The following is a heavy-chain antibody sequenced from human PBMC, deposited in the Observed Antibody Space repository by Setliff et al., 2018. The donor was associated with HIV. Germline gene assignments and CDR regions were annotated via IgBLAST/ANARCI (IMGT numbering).Heavy chain of an antibody. CDR1: GGSFSDYY. CDR2: INDSGST. V-gene: IGHV4-34*01. J-gene: IGHJ5*02. CDR3: ARLKGQYSSSSGRTWFDP. D-gene: IGHD6-6*01. Sequence: SETLSLTCAVYGGSFSDYYWTWIRQPPGKGLEWTGEINDSGSTNYNPSLKSRVTMSVDTTKNQFSLKLSSVTAADTAVYYCARLKGQYSSSSGRTWFDPWGQGTQVTVSS.